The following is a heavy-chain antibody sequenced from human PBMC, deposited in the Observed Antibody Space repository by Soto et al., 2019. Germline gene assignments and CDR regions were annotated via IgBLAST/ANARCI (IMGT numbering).Heavy chain of an antibody. CDR3: AHRNEDVVTNGDAFDI. CDR2: IYWDDDQ. V-gene: IGHV2-5*02. D-gene: IGHD3-22*01. Sequence: QITLKESGPTLVKPTQTLTLTCILSGFSLTTSGVAVGWIRQPPGKALEWLALIYWDDDQRYSPSLKSRLTITKDTSKNQVVLTMTNMDPVDTATYYCAHRNEDVVTNGDAFDIWGQGTMVTVSS. J-gene: IGHJ3*02. CDR1: GFSLTTSGVA.